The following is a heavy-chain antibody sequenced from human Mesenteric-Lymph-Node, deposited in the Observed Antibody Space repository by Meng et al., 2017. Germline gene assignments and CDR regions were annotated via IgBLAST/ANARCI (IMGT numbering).Heavy chain of an antibody. J-gene: IGHJ6*02. D-gene: IGHD3-3*01. CDR3: ARDRFLEWLLNRYYYYYGMDV. CDR2: INSDESST. Sequence: GESLMIYREASGFTFRSYWMHWVRQAPGKGLVWVLRINSDESSTSYADSVKGRFTISRDNAKNTLYLQMNSLRAEDTAVYYCARDRFLEWLLNRYYYYYGMDVWGQGTTVTVSS. V-gene: IGHV3-74*01. CDR1: GFTFRSYW.